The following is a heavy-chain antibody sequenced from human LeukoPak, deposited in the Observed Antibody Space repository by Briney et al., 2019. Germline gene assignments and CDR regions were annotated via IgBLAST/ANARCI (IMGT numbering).Heavy chain of an antibody. V-gene: IGHV3-53*01. Sequence: GGSLRLSCAASGFAVSSKHMSWVRQAPGKGLEWVSVIYSSDRTYYADSVKGRFTISRDNSKNTVYLQMNSLGAEDTAVYYCARPGDIAVTGMVDVWGQGTTVTVSS. CDR3: ARPGDIAVTGMVDV. CDR2: IYSSDRT. D-gene: IGHD6-19*01. J-gene: IGHJ6*02. CDR1: GFAVSSKH.